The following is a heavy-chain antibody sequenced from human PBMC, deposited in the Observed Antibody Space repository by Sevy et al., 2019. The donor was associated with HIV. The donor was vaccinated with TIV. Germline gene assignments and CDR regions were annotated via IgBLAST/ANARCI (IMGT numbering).Heavy chain of an antibody. CDR3: GSSFLGRAFGGVIVNYFDY. V-gene: IGHV3-7*01. CDR1: GFTFSSYW. CDR2: IKQDGSEK. J-gene: IGHJ4*02. Sequence: GGSLRLSCAASGFTFSSYWMSWVRQAPGKGLEWVANIKQDGSEKYYVDSVKGRLTISRDNAKNSLYLQMNSLRAEDTAVYSCGSSFLGRAFGGVIVNYFDYWGQGTLVTVSS. D-gene: IGHD3-16*02.